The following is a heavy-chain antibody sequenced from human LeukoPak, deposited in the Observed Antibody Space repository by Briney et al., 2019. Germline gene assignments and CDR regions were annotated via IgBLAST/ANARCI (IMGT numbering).Heavy chain of an antibody. CDR2: IVVGSGNT. J-gene: IGHJ3*02. D-gene: IGHD1-26*01. CDR1: GFTFISSA. V-gene: IGHV1-58*02. CDR3: AAAGASYSGWGFDI. Sequence: SVKVSCKASGFTFISSAMQWVRQARGQRREWIGWIVVGSGNTNYAQKFQERVTITRDVSTSTAYMELSSLRSEDTAVYYCAAAGASYSGWGFDICGQGTVVTVSS.